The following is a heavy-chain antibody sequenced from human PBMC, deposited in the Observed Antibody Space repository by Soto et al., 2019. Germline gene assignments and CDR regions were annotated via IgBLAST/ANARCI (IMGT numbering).Heavy chain of an antibody. CDR1: GFRFSSYA. CDR3: ARVGTTTTLYYYAMDV. CDR2: ISYDGGDK. D-gene: IGHD4-4*01. Sequence: QVQLVESGGGVVQPGRSLRLSCAASGFRFSSYAMHWVRQAPGKGLEWVAVISYDGGDKFYADSVKGRFTISRDNSMSTLYLHMNTLRTEDTADYYCARVGTTTTLYYYAMDVWGLGTTVIVSS. V-gene: IGHV3-30-3*01. J-gene: IGHJ6*02.